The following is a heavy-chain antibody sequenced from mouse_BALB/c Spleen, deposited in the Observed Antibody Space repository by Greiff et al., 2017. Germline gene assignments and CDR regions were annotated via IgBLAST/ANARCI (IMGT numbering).Heavy chain of an antibody. CDR1: GFTFSSYA. V-gene: IGHV5-9-4*01. CDR3: AKVSDSSGYEWPMDY. Sequence: EVKLEESGGGLVKPGGSLKLSCAASGFTFSSYAMSWVRQSPEKRLEWVAEISSGGSYTYYPDTVTGRFTISRDNAKNTLYLEMSSLRSEDTAMYYCAKVSDSSGYEWPMDYWGQGTSVTVSS. CDR2: ISSGGSYT. J-gene: IGHJ4*01. D-gene: IGHD3-2*01.